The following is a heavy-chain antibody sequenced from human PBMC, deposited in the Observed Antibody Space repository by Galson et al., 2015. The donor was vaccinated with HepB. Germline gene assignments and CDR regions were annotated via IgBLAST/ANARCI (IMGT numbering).Heavy chain of an antibody. D-gene: IGHD6-19*01. Sequence: SLRLSCAASGFTFSSYAMSWVRQAPGKGLEWVSGISGSGGSTYYADSVKGRFTISRDDSKNTLYLQMNSLRAEDTAVYYCAKEDLGIAVGYYFDYWGQGNLVTVSS. CDR1: GFTFSSYA. CDR3: AKEDLGIAVGYYFDY. V-gene: IGHV3-23*01. J-gene: IGHJ4*02. CDR2: ISGSGGST.